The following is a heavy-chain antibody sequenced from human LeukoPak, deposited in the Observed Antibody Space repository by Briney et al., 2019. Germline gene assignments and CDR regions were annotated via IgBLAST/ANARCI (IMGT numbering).Heavy chain of an antibody. CDR3: ARDPVEEGGYSYNTWFDP. CDR2: TYYRSKWYN. V-gene: IGHV6-1*01. Sequence: SQTLSLTCAISGDSVSSNSAAWNWIRQSPSRGLEWLGRTYYRSKWYNDYAVSVKSRITINPDTSKNQFSLQLNSVTPEDTAVYYCARDPVEEGGYSYNTWFDPWGQGTLVTVSS. CDR1: GDSVSSNSAA. D-gene: IGHD5-18*01. J-gene: IGHJ5*02.